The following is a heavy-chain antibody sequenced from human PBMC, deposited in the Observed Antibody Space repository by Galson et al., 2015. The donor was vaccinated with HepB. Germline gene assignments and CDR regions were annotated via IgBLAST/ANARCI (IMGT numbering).Heavy chain of an antibody. CDR2: IYYSGST. V-gene: IGHV4-39*01. Sequence: SETLSLTCTVSGGSISSSSYYWGWIRQPPGKGLEWIGSIYYSGSTYYNPSLKSRVTISVDTSKNQFSLKLSSVTAADTAVYYCARAMVRGAVDYWGQGTPVTVSS. CDR1: GGSISSSSYY. J-gene: IGHJ4*02. D-gene: IGHD3-10*01. CDR3: ARAMVRGAVDY.